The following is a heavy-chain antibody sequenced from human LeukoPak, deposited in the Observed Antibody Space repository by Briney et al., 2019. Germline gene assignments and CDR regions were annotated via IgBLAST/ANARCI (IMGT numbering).Heavy chain of an antibody. CDR1: GGSFSGYY. J-gene: IGHJ4*02. CDR3: ARGLTVTTRRHFDY. CDR2: INYSGST. Sequence: SETLSLTCAVYGGSFSGYYWSWIRQPPGKGLEWIGEINYSGSTNYNPSLKSRVTISVDTSKNQFSLKLSSVTAADTAVYYCARGLTVTTRRHFDYWGQGTLVTVSS. D-gene: IGHD4-17*01. V-gene: IGHV4-34*01.